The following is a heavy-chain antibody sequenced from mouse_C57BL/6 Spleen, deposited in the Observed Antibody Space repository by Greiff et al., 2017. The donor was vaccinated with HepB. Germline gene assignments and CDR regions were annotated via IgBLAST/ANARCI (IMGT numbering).Heavy chain of an antibody. D-gene: IGHD1-2*01. J-gene: IGHJ4*01. CDR3: AVITTGYAMDY. CDR2: IDPSDSET. V-gene: IGHV1-52*01. CDR1: GYTFTSYW. Sequence: QVHVKQSGAELVRPGSSVKLSCKASGYTFTSYWMHWVKQRPIQGLEWIGNIDPSDSETHYNQKFKDKATLTVDKSSSTAYMQLSSLTSEDSAVYYCAVITTGYAMDYWGQGTSVTVSS.